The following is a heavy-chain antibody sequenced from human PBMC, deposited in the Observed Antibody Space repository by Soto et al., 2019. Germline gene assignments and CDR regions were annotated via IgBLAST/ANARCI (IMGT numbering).Heavy chain of an antibody. CDR1: GGSISSGGYY. D-gene: IGHD3-10*01. CDR3: AREDSITMVRAPWFDP. Sequence: QVQLQESGPGLVKPSQTLSLTCTVSGGSISSGGYYWSWIRQHPGKGLEWIGYIDYSGSTYYNPSLKSRVTISVDTSKNQFSLKLSSVTAADTAVYYCAREDSITMVRAPWFDPWGQGTLVTVSS. V-gene: IGHV4-31*03. CDR2: IDYSGST. J-gene: IGHJ5*02.